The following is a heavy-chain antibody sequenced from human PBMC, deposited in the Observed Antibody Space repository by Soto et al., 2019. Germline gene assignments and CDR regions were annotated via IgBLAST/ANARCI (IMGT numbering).Heavy chain of an antibody. CDR2: IIPTLNTV. V-gene: IGHV1-69*11. J-gene: IGHJ6*02. CDR3: XXXXTIXTVVGYYYYGMDD. Sequence: QVQLVQSGAEVKKPGSSVKVSCKASGGSFSSHAVSWVRQAPGEGLEWMGAIIPTLNTVTYAPKFQGRVAIRAYEXXXTAXXXXXXXXXXXXXXXXXXXXXTIXTVVGYYYYGMDDWGQGTTVSVSS. D-gene: IGHD3-3*01. CDR1: GGSFSSHA.